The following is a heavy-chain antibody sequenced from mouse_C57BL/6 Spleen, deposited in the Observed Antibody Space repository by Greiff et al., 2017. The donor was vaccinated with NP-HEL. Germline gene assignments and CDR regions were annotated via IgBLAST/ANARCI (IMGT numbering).Heavy chain of an antibody. CDR3: ARRGDDEGYVDY. D-gene: IGHD2-2*01. CDR2: IDPSDSET. J-gene: IGHJ2*01. CDR1: GYTFTSYW. V-gene: IGHV1-52*01. Sequence: VQLQQSGAELVRPGSSVKLSCKASGYTFTSYWMHWVKQRPIQGLEWIGNIDPSDSETHYNQKFKDKATLTVDKSSSTAYMQLSSLTSEDSAVDYGARRGDDEGYVDYWGQGTTRKV.